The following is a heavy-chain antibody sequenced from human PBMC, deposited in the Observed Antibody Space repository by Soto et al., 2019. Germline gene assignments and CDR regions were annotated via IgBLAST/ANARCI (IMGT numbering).Heavy chain of an antibody. CDR3: ARWPNWSDY. J-gene: IGHJ5*01. Sequence: PSETLSLTCTVSGGSVSSGSYYWSWIRQPPGKGLEWIGYISYSGSTNYNPSLKSRVTISVDTSKNQLSLKLSSVTAADTAVYYCARWPNWSDYWGQGTLVTVSS. CDR1: GGSVSSGSYY. V-gene: IGHV4-61*01. CDR2: ISYSGST.